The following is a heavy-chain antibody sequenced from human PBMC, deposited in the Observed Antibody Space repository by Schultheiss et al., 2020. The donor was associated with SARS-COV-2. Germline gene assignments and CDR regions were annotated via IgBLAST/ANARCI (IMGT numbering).Heavy chain of an antibody. D-gene: IGHD1-26*01. CDR1: GYTFTSYG. CDR2: ISAYNGNT. CDR3: ARDERDSGSYYFDY. Sequence: ASVKVSCKASGYTFTSYGISWVRQAPGQGLEWMGWISAYNGNTNYAQKLQGRVTMTTDTSTSTAYMELRSLRSDDTAVYYCARDERDSGSYYFDYWGQGTLVTVAS. J-gene: IGHJ4*02. V-gene: IGHV1-18*01.